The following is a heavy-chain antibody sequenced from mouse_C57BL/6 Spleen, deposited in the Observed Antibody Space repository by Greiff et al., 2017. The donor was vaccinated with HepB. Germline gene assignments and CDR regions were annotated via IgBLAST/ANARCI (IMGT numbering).Heavy chain of an antibody. V-gene: IGHV6-3*01. CDR1: GFTFSNYW. CDR2: IRLKSDNYAT. CDR3: TAIRYFDV. Sequence: EVKLEESGGGLVQPGGSMKLSCVASGFTFSNYWMNWVRQSPEKGLEWVAQIRLKSDNYATHYAESVKGRFTISRDDSKSSVYLQMNNLRAEDTGIYYCTAIRYFDVWGTGTTVTVSS. J-gene: IGHJ1*03.